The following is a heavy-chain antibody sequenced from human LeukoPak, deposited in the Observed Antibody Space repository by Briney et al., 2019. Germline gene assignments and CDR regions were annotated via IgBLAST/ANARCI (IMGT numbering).Heavy chain of an antibody. Sequence: GGSLRLSCAASGFTFSSYWMHWVRQAPGKGLVWVSRINSDGSSTSYADSVKGRFTISRDNAKNTLYLQMNSLRAEDTAVYYCARGGSISSGWYVGDYWGRGTLVTVSS. V-gene: IGHV3-74*01. CDR1: GFTFSSYW. CDR2: INSDGSST. D-gene: IGHD6-19*01. CDR3: ARGGSISSGWYVGDY. J-gene: IGHJ4*02.